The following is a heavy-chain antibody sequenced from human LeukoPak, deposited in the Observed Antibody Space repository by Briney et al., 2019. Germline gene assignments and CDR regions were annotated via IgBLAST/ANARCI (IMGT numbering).Heavy chain of an antibody. J-gene: IGHJ4*02. CDR2: ISGSGGST. V-gene: IGHV3-23*01. Sequence: GGSLRLSCAASGFTFSSYAMSWVRQAPGKGLEWVSAISGSGGSTYYADSVKGRFTISRDNSKNTLYLQMNSLRTEDTAVYYCAKSISSVAAFFDYWGQETLVTVSS. CDR3: AKSISSVAAFFDY. D-gene: IGHD2-15*01. CDR1: GFTFSSYA.